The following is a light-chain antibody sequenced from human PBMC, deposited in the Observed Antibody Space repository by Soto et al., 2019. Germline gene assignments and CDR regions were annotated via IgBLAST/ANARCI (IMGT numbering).Light chain of an antibody. V-gene: IGKV3-15*01. Sequence: EIVMTQSSATLSVSPGERATLSCRASQSVSNNVAWYQQKPGQAPRVVIYAASMRATGIPARFSGRGSGTEFTLTISSLQSEDFALYYCQHYNDWPPWTFGQGTKVDIK. CDR2: AAS. J-gene: IGKJ1*01. CDR3: QHYNDWPPWT. CDR1: QSVSNN.